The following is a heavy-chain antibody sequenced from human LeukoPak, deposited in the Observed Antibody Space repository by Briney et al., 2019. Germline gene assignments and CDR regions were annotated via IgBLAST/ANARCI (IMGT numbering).Heavy chain of an antibody. J-gene: IGHJ4*02. Sequence: PGGSLRLSCAASGFTFSSYGMHWVRQAPGKGLEWVAFIRYDGSNKYYADSVKGRFTISRDNSKNTLYLQMNSLRAEDTAVYYCAKPLGYCSSTSCYDYFDYWSQGTLVTVSS. CDR3: AKPLGYCSSTSCYDYFDY. D-gene: IGHD2-2*01. V-gene: IGHV3-30*02. CDR1: GFTFSSYG. CDR2: IRYDGSNK.